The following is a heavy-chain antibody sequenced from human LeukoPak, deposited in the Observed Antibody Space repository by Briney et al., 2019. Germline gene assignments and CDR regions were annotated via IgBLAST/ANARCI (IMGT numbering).Heavy chain of an antibody. Sequence: GGSLRLSCEVSGFAFGSEAMSWVRQSPARGLEWVASISPGGGTTYYADYVKDRFTISRDNAKNSLYLQMNSLRAEDTAMYYCARDTRGESDYWGHGTLVTVSS. CDR2: ISPGGGTT. CDR1: GFAFGSEA. V-gene: IGHV3-23*01. J-gene: IGHJ4*01. CDR3: ARDTRGESDY. D-gene: IGHD2-2*01.